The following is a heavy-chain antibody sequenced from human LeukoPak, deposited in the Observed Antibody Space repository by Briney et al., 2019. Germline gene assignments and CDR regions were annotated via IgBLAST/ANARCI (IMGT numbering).Heavy chain of an antibody. D-gene: IGHD6-19*01. CDR3: ARASSPTYSSGWRRPYFDY. CDR2: INLKGGGT. V-gene: IGHV1-2*02. J-gene: IGHJ4*02. CDR1: VYTFTVYY. Sequence: GASVRVSCKASVYTFTVYYMHWVRQAPGQGDEWVGGINLKGGGTNYAQKFQGRVTMTRDTSITTAYMELSRLRSDDTAVYYCARASSPTYSSGWRRPYFDYWGQGTLVTVSS.